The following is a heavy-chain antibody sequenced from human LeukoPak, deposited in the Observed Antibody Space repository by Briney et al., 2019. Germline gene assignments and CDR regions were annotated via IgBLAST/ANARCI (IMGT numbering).Heavy chain of an antibody. CDR3: ARDRVAVAGILSDYYYCYGMDV. J-gene: IGHJ6*02. CDR2: IYYSGST. CDR1: GGSISSYY. Sequence: SETLSLTCTVSGGSISSYYWSWIRQPPGKGLEWIGYIYYSGSTNYNPSLKSRVTISVDTSKNQFSLKLSSVTAADTAVYYCARDRVAVAGILSDYYYCYGMDVWGQGTTVTVSS. D-gene: IGHD6-19*01. V-gene: IGHV4-59*01.